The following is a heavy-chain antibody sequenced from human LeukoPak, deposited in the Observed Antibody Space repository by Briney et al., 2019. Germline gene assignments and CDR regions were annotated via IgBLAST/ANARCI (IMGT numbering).Heavy chain of an antibody. V-gene: IGHV4-59*01. Sequence: SETLSLTCTVSGGSISSYYWSWIRQPPGKGLEWIGYIYYSGSTNYNPSLKSRVTISVDTSKNQFSLKLSSVTAADTAVYYCASLGCCSSTSCYGIFDYWGQGTLVTVSS. D-gene: IGHD2-2*01. J-gene: IGHJ4*02. CDR2: IYYSGST. CDR1: GGSISSYY. CDR3: ASLGCCSSTSCYGIFDY.